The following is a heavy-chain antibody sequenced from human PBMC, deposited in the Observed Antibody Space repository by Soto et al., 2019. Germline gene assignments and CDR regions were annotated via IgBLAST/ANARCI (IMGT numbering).Heavy chain of an antibody. CDR3: AREIWDIVVVPAASGAFDI. J-gene: IGHJ3*02. D-gene: IGHD2-2*01. CDR2: IYYSGST. Sequence: TSETLSLTCTVSGGSISSYYWSWIRQPPGKGLEWIGYIYYSGSTNYNPSLKSRVTISVDTSKNQFSLKLSSVTAADTAVYYCAREIWDIVVVPAASGAFDIWGQGTMVTVSS. CDR1: GGSISSYY. V-gene: IGHV4-59*01.